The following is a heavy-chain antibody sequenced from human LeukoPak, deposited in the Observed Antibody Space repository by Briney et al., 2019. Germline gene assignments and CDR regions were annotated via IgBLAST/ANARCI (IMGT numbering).Heavy chain of an antibody. Sequence: SETLSLTCAVYGGSFSGYYWSWIRQPPGKGLXXXXEINHSGSTNYNPSLKSRVTISVDTSKNQFSLKLSSVTAADTAVYYCARGGVVVPAATAMDVWGKGTTVTVSS. CDR3: ARGGVVVPAATAMDV. CDR2: INHSGST. D-gene: IGHD2-2*01. CDR1: GGSFSGYY. J-gene: IGHJ6*04. V-gene: IGHV4-34*01.